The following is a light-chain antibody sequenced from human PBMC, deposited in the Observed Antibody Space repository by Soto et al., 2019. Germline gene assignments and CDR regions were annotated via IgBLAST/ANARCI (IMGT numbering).Light chain of an antibody. CDR1: SSNIGNNY. J-gene: IGLJ1*01. CDR2: DNN. CDR3: GTWDSSLSAL. Sequence: QSALTQPPSVSAAPGQTVTISCSGSSSNIGNNYVSWYQQLPGTAPKLLIYDNNKRPSGIPDRFSGSKSGTSATLGITGLQTGDEADYYCGTWDSSLSALFGTGTKVTVL. V-gene: IGLV1-51*01.